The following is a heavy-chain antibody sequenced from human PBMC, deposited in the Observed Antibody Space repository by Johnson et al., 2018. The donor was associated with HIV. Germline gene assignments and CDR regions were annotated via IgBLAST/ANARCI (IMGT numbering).Heavy chain of an antibody. CDR3: ARTYSSSWLRDAFDI. CDR2: ISYDGSNK. CDR1: GFTFSSYA. V-gene: IGHV3-30-3*01. J-gene: IGHJ3*02. Sequence: QVQLVESGGGVVQPGRSLRLSCAASGFTFSSYAMHWVRKAPGKGLEWVAVISYDGSNKYYADSVKGRFTISRDNSKNTLYLQMNSLRAEDTAVYYCARTYSSSWLRDAFDIWGQGTMVTVSS. D-gene: IGHD6-13*01.